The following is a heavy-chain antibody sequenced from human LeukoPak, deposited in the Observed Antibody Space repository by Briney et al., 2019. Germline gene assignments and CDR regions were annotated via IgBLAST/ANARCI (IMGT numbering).Heavy chain of an antibody. Sequence: PGGSLRLSCAASGFTFSDYYMSWIRQAPGKGLEWFSYISPSSGYTNYADSVKGQFTISRDNAKNSLYLQMNSLRAEDTAVYYCARRYCRGGACREFDYWGQGTLVTVSS. CDR3: ARRYCRGGACREFDY. J-gene: IGHJ4*02. CDR1: GFTFSDYY. D-gene: IGHD2-15*01. V-gene: IGHV3-11*03. CDR2: ISPSSGYT.